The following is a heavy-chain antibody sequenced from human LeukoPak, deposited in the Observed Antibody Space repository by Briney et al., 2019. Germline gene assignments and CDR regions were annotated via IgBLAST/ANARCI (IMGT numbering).Heavy chain of an antibody. V-gene: IGHV3-30*18. CDR1: GFTFSTSG. CDR2: ISHDGSIK. CDR3: AKVRSGYYYDY. Sequence: GGSLRLSCAASGFTFSTSGMNWVRQAPGKGLEWVAVISHDGSIKSYADSVRGRFTISRDTSKNKLYLQMNSLRAEDTAVYYCAKVRSGYYYDYWGRGTLVTVSP. J-gene: IGHJ4*02. D-gene: IGHD3-22*01.